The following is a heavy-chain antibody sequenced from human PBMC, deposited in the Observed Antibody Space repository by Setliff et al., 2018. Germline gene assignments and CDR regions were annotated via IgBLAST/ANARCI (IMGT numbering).Heavy chain of an antibody. CDR2: IYTTWST. Sequence: SETLSLTCTVSAGSVGSDFSYWTWIRQPAGKGLEWIGQIYTTWSTNYNPSLKSRVTISLDASKNEFSLRLTSVTAADTAVYYCARVTGFFYVDAWRKGTTVTVSS. D-gene: IGHD3-3*01. CDR3: ARVTGFFYVDA. J-gene: IGHJ6*03. CDR1: AGSVGSDFSY. V-gene: IGHV4-61*09.